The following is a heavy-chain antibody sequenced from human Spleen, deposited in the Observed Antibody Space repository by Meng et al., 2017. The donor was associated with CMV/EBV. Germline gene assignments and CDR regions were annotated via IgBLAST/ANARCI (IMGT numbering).Heavy chain of an antibody. CDR2: IYSGGST. CDR1: GFTVSSNY. CDR3: ARRPGECTTNSCYYNWFDP. Sequence: GESLKISCAASGFTVSSNYMSWVRQAPGKGLEWVSVIYSGGSTYYADSVKGRFTISRDNSKNTLYLQMNSLRAEDTAVYYCARRPGECTTNSCYYNWFDPWGQGTLVTVSS. J-gene: IGHJ5*02. V-gene: IGHV3-66*02. D-gene: IGHD2-2*01.